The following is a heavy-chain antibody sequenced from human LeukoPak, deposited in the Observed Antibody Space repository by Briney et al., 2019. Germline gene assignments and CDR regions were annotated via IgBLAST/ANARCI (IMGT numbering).Heavy chain of an antibody. CDR3: AREGKGEQAGLFDY. CDR2: TYYRSKWNN. CDR1: GDRVSSKSAG. Sequence: SQTLSLTCAISGDRVSSKSAGWIWIRQSPSRGLEWLGRTYYRSKWNNDYAASVESRISINADISKNQFSLHLNSVTLEDTAVYYCAREGKGEQAGLFDYWGQGTLVTVSS. J-gene: IGHJ4*02. D-gene: IGHD3-16*01. V-gene: IGHV6-1*01.